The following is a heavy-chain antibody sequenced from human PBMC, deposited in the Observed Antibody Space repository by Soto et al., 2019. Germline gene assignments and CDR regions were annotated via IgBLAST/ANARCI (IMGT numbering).Heavy chain of an antibody. CDR3: ARGKEQWLATVYYYYYYGMDV. Sequence: QVQLVQSGAEVKKPGSSVKVSCKASGGTFSSYAISWVRQAPGQGLEWMGGIIPIFGTANYAQKFQGRVTIPEDESTSTAYMELSSLRSEDTAVYYCARGKEQWLATVYYYYYYGMDVWGQGTTVTVSS. CDR1: GGTFSSYA. CDR2: IIPIFGTA. J-gene: IGHJ6*02. V-gene: IGHV1-69*01. D-gene: IGHD6-19*01.